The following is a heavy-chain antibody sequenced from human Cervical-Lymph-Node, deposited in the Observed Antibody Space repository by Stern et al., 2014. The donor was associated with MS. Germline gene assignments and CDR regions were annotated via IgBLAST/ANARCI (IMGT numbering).Heavy chain of an antibody. CDR2: ITGGGATT. V-gene: IGHV3-23*04. Sequence: EVQLVESGGGLVQPGGSLRLSCAASGFTFSNYAMTWVRQAPGKGLEWVSFITGGGATTYYADSVKGRFTISRDNSKNTLYLQMNSLRAEDTAVYYCAKTSHLDYWGQGTLVTVSS. CDR3: AKTSHLDY. CDR1: GFTFSNYA. J-gene: IGHJ4*02.